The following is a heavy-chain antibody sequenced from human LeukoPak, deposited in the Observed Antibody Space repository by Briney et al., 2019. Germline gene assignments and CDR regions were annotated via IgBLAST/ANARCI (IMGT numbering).Heavy chain of an antibody. D-gene: IGHD6-13*01. CDR1: GYTFTSYG. V-gene: IGHV1-18*01. CDR3: ARSPGLGSSMAW. Sequence: ASVKVSCKASGYTFTSYGISWVRQAPGQGLEWMGWISAYNGNTDYARKLQGRVTMTTDTSTSTAYMELRSLRSDDTAVYYCARSPGLGSSMAWWGQGTLVTVSS. J-gene: IGHJ4*02. CDR2: ISAYNGNT.